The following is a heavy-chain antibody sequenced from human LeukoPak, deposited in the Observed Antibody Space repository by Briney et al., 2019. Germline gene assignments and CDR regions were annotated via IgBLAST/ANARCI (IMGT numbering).Heavy chain of an antibody. CDR3: ARSLVVGGTYPYH. V-gene: IGHV3-48*01. J-gene: IGHJ5*02. CDR2: ISSSSSTI. Sequence: GGSLRLSCAASGFTFSTYAMTWVRLAPGKGLEWVSYISSSSSTIYYADSVKGRFTISRDNAKNSMYLQLNSLRIEDTAVYYCARSLVVGGTYPYHWGQGTLVTVSS. CDR1: GFTFSTYA. D-gene: IGHD1-26*01.